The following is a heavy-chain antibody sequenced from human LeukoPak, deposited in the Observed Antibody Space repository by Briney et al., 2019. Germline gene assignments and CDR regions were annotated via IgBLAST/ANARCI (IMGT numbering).Heavy chain of an antibody. V-gene: IGHV3-48*03. D-gene: IGHD5-12*01. CDR2: ISKNGGTI. CDR3: ARDFGIVDNRFDY. J-gene: IGHJ4*02. Sequence: GGSLRLSCAASGFPFSSFEINWVRQAPGQGLEWISYISKNGGTIYYADSVKGRFTISRDNAKNSVYLQMNSLRVEDTAVYYCARDFGIVDNRFDYWGQGALVTVSS. CDR1: GFPFSSFE.